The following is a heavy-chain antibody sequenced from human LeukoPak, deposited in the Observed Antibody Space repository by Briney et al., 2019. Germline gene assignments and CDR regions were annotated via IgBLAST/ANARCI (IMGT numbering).Heavy chain of an antibody. Sequence: ASVKVSCKASGYTFTAYYMHRLRQAPGQGLEWMGWINPNSGGTNYAQNFQGRVAMTRDTSISTAYMELSRLRSDDTAVYYCASDLWGVGPSLVGYYFDHWGQGTLVTVSS. J-gene: IGHJ4*02. D-gene: IGHD1-26*01. CDR3: ASDLWGVGPSLVGYYFDH. CDR2: INPNSGGT. V-gene: IGHV1-2*02. CDR1: GYTFTAYY.